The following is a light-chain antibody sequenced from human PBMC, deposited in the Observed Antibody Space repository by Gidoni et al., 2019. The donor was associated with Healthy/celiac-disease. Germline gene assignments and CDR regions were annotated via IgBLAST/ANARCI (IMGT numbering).Light chain of an antibody. Sequence: EVVLTQSPGTLSLSPGDRATLSCRASQSVSSSYLACYQQKPGQAPGLLIYGASRRAPGIPDRCSGSGSGTDFTLTISRLEHEDFAVYYCQQYGSSPWTFGQGTKVEIK. CDR3: QQYGSSPWT. CDR1: QSVSSSY. V-gene: IGKV3-20*01. J-gene: IGKJ1*01. CDR2: GAS.